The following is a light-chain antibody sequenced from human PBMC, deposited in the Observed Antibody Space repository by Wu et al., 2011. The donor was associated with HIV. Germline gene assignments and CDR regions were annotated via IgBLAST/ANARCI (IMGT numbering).Light chain of an antibody. Sequence: DRVTMTCRASQSISTWLAWYQQKPGKAPKLLISQASSLQGGVPLRFSGSGSGTEFTLTISSLQPDDFATYYCQQYDSQSTFGQGTKVDIK. CDR2: QAS. CDR1: QSISTW. V-gene: IGKV1-5*03. CDR3: QQYDSQST. J-gene: IGKJ1*01.